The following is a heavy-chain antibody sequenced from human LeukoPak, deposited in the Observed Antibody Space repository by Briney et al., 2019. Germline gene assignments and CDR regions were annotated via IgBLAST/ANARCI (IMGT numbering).Heavy chain of an antibody. CDR1: GFTFSSYW. CDR3: ARDDEVAAVDY. J-gene: IGHJ4*02. D-gene: IGHD2-15*01. CDR2: INPGGSSI. Sequence: GRSLRLSCAASGFTFSSYWMHWVRQVPGKGLVWVARINPGGSSITYADSVKGRFTISRDNAKNTLYLQMNSLRAEDTAVYYCARDDEVAAVDYWGQGTLVTVSS. V-gene: IGHV3-74*01.